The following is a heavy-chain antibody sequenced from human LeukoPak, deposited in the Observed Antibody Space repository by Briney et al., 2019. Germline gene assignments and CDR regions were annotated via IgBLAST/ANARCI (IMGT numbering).Heavy chain of an antibody. CDR3: VKGGAARFDY. V-gene: IGHV3-23*01. Sequence: ETLSLTCAVYGGSFSGYYWSWIRQAPGKGLEWVSAFSGRGGDTYYAHSVKGRFTISRDNSKNTLYLQLNSLRAEDTAVYYCVKGGAARFDYWGQGTLVTVSS. CDR2: FSGRGGDT. J-gene: IGHJ4*02. D-gene: IGHD5-18*01. CDR1: GGSFSGYY.